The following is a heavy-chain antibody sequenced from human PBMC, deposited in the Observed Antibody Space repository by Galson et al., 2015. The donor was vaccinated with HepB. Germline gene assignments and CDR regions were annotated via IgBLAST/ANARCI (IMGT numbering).Heavy chain of an antibody. CDR2: INHSGST. V-gene: IGHV4-34*01. CDR3: ARGRWGRNYYDSSGYYPD. D-gene: IGHD3-22*01. Sequence: SETLSLTCAVYGGSFSGYYWSWIRQPPGKGLEWIGEINHSGSTNYNPSLKSRVTISVDTSKNQFSLKLSSVTAADTAVYYCARGRWGRNYYDSSGYYPDWGQGTLVTVSS. J-gene: IGHJ4*02. CDR1: GGSFSGYY.